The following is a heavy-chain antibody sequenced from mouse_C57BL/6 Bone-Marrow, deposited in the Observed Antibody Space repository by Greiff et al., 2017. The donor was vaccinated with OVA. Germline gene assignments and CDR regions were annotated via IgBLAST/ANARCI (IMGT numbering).Heavy chain of an antibody. V-gene: IGHV10-1*01. CDR3: VRHPDGSSPYFDY. D-gene: IGHD1-1*01. Sequence: EVQGVESGGGLVQPKGSLKLSCAASGFSFNTYAMNWVRQAPGKGLEWVARIRSKSNNYATYYADSVKDRFTISRDDSESMLYLQMNNLKTEDTAMYYCVRHPDGSSPYFDYWGQGTTLTVSS. J-gene: IGHJ2*01. CDR1: GFSFNTYA. CDR2: IRSKSNNYAT.